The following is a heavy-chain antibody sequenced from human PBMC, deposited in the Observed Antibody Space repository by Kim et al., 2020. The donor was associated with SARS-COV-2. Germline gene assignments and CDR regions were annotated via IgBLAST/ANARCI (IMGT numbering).Heavy chain of an antibody. CDR2: ITRDGTT. D-gene: IGHD3-22*01. J-gene: IGHJ4*02. Sequence: GGSLRLSCAASGFTFSSYCMNWVRQAPGKGLEWVSRITRDGTTNYAESAKSGCSISSDNSKNIPFLQQNNLLAEDTAVDYCGADQRYTGNYYYFDYRSQG. CDR1: GFTFSSYC. CDR3: GADQRYTGNYYYFDY. V-gene: IGHV3-74*01.